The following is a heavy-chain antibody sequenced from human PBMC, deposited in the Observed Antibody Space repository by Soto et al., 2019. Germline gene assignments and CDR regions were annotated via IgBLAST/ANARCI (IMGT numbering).Heavy chain of an antibody. J-gene: IGHJ4*02. CDR3: TRHPTSLSNPYYCDS. D-gene: IGHD3-3*02. CDR1: GYTFTNYW. CDR2: IYPGDSDI. V-gene: IGHV5-51*01. Sequence: PGESLKISCKGSGYTFTNYWIGWVRQMPGKGLEWMGIIYPGDSDIRYSPSFQGQVTISADKSISTAYLQWSSLKASDTAMYYCTRHPTSLSNPYYCDSWGQGTLVTVSS.